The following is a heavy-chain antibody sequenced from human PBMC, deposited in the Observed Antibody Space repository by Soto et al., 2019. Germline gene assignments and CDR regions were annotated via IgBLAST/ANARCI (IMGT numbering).Heavy chain of an antibody. J-gene: IGHJ5*02. CDR2: IIISGGST. CDR3: AKFYGANSVHPYAIDP. Sequence: EVPLLESGGGLVQPGGSLRLSCAASVFTFSSYAMGWVRPAPGKELEWVSTIIISGGSTHYADSVKGRFTISRDNSKHAQYLQMKSLRGEETAVYSCAKFYGANSVHPYAIDPWGQGTLVTVSS. CDR1: VFTFSSYA. V-gene: IGHV3-23*01. D-gene: IGHD1-26*01.